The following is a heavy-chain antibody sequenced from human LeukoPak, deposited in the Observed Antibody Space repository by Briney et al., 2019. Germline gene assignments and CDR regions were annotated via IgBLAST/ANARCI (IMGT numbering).Heavy chain of an antibody. CDR3: ARVRIVGALVDY. CDR1: GYTFTGYY. D-gene: IGHD1-26*01. Sequence: EASVKVSCKASGYTFTGYYMHWVRQAPGQGLEWMGRINPNSGGTNYAQKLQGRVTMPRDTSISTDYMELSRLRADDTAVYYCARVRIVGALVDYWGQGTLVTVSS. J-gene: IGHJ4*02. CDR2: INPNSGGT. V-gene: IGHV1-2*06.